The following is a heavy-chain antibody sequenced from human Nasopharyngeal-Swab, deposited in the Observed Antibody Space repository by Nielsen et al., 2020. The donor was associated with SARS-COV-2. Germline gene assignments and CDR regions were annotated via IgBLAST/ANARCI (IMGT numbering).Heavy chain of an antibody. V-gene: IGHV3-48*03. CDR1: GFTFSSYE. CDR2: ISSSGSTI. CDR3: AREGTGTTGGMDV. Sequence: GGSLRLSCAASGFTFSSYEMNWVRQAPGKGLEWVSYISSSGSTIYYADSVKGRFTISRDNAKNSLYPQMNSLRAEDTAVYYCAREGTGTTGGMDVWGQGTTVTVSS. D-gene: IGHD1-7*01. J-gene: IGHJ6*02.